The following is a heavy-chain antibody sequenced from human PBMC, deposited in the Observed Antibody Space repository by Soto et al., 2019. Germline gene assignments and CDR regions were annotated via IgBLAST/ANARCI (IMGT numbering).Heavy chain of an antibody. D-gene: IGHD2-15*01. J-gene: IGHJ5*02. Sequence: QVQLQESGPGLVKPSQTLSLTCTVSGGSISSGDYYWSWIRQPPGKGLEWIGYIYYSGSTYYNPSLKSRVTLSVDTSKNQFSLKLSSVTAADTAVYYCARDLSQAMCSGGSCYLSWFDPWGQGTLVTVSS. CDR2: IYYSGST. V-gene: IGHV4-30-4*01. CDR1: GGSISSGDYY. CDR3: ARDLSQAMCSGGSCYLSWFDP.